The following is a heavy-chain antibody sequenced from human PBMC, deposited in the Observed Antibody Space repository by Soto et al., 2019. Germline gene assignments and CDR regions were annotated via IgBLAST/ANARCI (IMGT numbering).Heavy chain of an antibody. D-gene: IGHD1-1*01. CDR3: AKMNGAAPRNWFDP. J-gene: IGHJ5*02. V-gene: IGHV3-23*01. CDR1: GFTFSSFV. CDR2: ISGSGVGT. Sequence: GGSLRLSCAGSGFTFSSFVMIWVRQAPGKGLEWVSGISGSGVGTYYADSVRGRFTISRDNSKNTMYLQINSLRDEDTAVYYCAKMNGAAPRNWFDPWGQGTLVTVSS.